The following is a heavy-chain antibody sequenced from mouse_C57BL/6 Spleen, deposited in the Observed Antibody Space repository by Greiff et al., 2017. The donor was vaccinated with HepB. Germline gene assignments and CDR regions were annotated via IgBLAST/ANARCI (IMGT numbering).Heavy chain of an antibody. J-gene: IGHJ1*03. CDR1: GFTFSSYG. V-gene: IGHV5-6*02. CDR3: ASLGSSYRYFDV. D-gene: IGHD1-1*01. CDR2: ISSGGSYT. Sequence: DVKLVESGGDLVKPGGSLKLSCAASGFTFSSYGMSWVRQTPDKRLEWVATISSGGSYTYYPDSVKGRFTISRDNAKNTLYLQMSSLKSEDTAMYYCASLGSSYRYFDVWGTGTTVTVSS.